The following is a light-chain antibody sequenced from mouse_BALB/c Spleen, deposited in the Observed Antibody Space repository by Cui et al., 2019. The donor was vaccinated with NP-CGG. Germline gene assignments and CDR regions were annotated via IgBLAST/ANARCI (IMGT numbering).Light chain of an antibody. Sequence: QAVVTQVSALTTSPGETVTLTCRSNIGAVTTNNYANWVQEKPDHLFTGLIGGTNNRVPGVPARFSGSLIGDKAALTITGAQTEDETIYFCALWYSNHWVFGGGTKLTVL. CDR2: GTN. CDR1: IGAVTTNNY. J-gene: IGLJ1*01. CDR3: ALWYSNHWV. V-gene: IGLV1*01.